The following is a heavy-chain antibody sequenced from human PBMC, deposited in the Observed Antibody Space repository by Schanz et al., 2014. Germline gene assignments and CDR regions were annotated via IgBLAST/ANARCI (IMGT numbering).Heavy chain of an antibody. V-gene: IGHV3-33*06. CDR2: MSYDGSIK. CDR3: AKQIHYDILTVTRN. Sequence: VQLLESGGGLVQPGGSLRLSCAASGFTFSSYGMHWVRQAPGKWLEWVAAMSYDGSIKYYGDSVKGRFTISRDNSKNTLYLQMNSLRAEDTAVYYCAKQIHYDILTVTRNWGQGTLVTVSS. CDR1: GFTFSSYG. J-gene: IGHJ4*02. D-gene: IGHD3-9*01.